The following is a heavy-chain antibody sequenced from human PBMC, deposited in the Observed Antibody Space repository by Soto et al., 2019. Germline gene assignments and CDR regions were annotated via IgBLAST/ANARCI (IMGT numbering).Heavy chain of an antibody. CDR3: ARTIWSNPEIQNAWFNY. J-gene: IGHJ4*02. CDR2: ISAYNGNT. D-gene: IGHD3-10*01. CDR1: GYTFTSYG. Sequence: ASVKVSCKASGYTFTSYGISWVRQAPGQGLEWMGWISAYNGNTNYAQKLQGRVTMTTDTSTSTAYMELRSLRSDDTAVYYCARTIWSNPEIQNAWFNYWGQGTLVTVSS. V-gene: IGHV1-18*01.